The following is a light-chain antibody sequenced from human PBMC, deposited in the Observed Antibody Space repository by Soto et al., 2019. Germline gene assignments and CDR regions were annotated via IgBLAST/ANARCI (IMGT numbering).Light chain of an antibody. J-gene: IGKJ1*01. CDR1: QNIKSKY. V-gene: IGKV3-20*01. Sequence: DIVLRQSPGTMSLSTGQRATLSCRASQNIKSKYIAWFQQNPGQPPRRLIYGAINRATGIPARFSGSGSGTEFSLTISSLGPEDFVVYYFQQYHSPPWTFGPGTKVEIK. CDR3: QQYHSPPWT. CDR2: GAI.